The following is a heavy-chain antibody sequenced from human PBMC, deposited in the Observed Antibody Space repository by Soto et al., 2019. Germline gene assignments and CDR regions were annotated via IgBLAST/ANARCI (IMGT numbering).Heavy chain of an antibody. CDR2: ISGSGGST. CDR1: GFTFSSYA. D-gene: IGHD2-2*01. Sequence: PGGSLRLSCAASGFTFSSYAMSWVRQAPGKGLEWVSAISGSGGSTYYADSVKGRFTISRDNSKNTLYLQMSSLRAEDTAVYYCAKWAVYSVVVPAGDYWGQGTLVTVSS. CDR3: AKWAVYSVVVPAGDY. J-gene: IGHJ4*02. V-gene: IGHV3-23*01.